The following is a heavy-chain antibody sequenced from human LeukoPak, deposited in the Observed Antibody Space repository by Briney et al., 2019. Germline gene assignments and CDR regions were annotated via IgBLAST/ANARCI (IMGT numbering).Heavy chain of an antibody. CDR2: IIPIFGTA. Sequence: ASVKVSCKASGGTFSSYAISWVRQAPGQGLEWMGGIIPIFGTANYAQKFQGRVTITADESTSTAYMELSSLRSEDTAVYYCARAMVRGSRTFDYWGQGTLVTVSS. D-gene: IGHD3-10*01. CDR3: ARAMVRGSRTFDY. V-gene: IGHV1-69*13. J-gene: IGHJ4*02. CDR1: GGTFSSYA.